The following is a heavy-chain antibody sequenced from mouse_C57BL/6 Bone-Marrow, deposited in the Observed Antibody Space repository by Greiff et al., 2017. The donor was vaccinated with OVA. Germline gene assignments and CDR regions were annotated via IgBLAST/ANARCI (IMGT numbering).Heavy chain of an antibody. Sequence: EVKLMESGEGLVKPGGSLKLSCAASGFTFSSYAMSWVRQTPEKRLEWVAYISSGGDYIYYADTVKGRFTISRDNARNTLYLQMSSLKSEDTAMYYCTRGIYDGYYYFDYWGQGTTLTVSS. CDR2: ISSGGDYI. D-gene: IGHD2-3*01. J-gene: IGHJ2*01. CDR3: TRGIYDGYYYFDY. V-gene: IGHV5-9-1*02. CDR1: GFTFSSYA.